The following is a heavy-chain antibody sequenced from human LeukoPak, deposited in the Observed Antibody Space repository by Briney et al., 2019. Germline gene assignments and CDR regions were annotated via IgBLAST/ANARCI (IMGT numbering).Heavy chain of an antibody. CDR3: ARDLFSSSWYGPYYFDY. D-gene: IGHD6-13*01. Sequence: GASVKVSCKASGYSFTAYYIHWVRQAPGQGLEWMGVINPSGGTANYAQKFQGRVTVTRDTSTSTVYMELSSLRSEDTAVYYCARDLFSSSWYGPYYFDYWGQGTLVTVSS. CDR2: INPSGGTA. CDR1: GYSFTAYY. J-gene: IGHJ4*02. V-gene: IGHV1-46*01.